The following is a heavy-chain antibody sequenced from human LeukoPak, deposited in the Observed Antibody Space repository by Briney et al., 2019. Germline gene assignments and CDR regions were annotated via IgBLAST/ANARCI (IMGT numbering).Heavy chain of an antibody. CDR2: ISSSSSTI. Sequence: GGSLRLSCAASGFTFSSYSMNWVRQAPGKGLEWVSYISSSSSTIYYADSVKGRFTISRDNAKNSLYLQMNSLRAEDTAVYYCARDYEMATIYYFDYWGQGTLVTVSS. CDR1: GFTFSSYS. D-gene: IGHD5-24*01. J-gene: IGHJ4*02. V-gene: IGHV3-48*04. CDR3: ARDYEMATIYYFDY.